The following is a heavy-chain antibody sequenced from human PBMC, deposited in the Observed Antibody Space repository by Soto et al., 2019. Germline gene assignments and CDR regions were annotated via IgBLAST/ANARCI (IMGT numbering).Heavy chain of an antibody. V-gene: IGHV4-39*01. CDR1: GGSVSSSSYY. Sequence: SETLSLTCTVSGGSVSSSSYYWGWVRQPPGKGLEWIGSVYYSGSTYYNPSLKSRVTISVDKSKNQFSLKLSSVSAADTAVYYCASLPPRGAVFDYWGQGTLVTVSS. J-gene: IGHJ4*02. D-gene: IGHD3-16*01. CDR2: VYYSGST. CDR3: ASLPPRGAVFDY.